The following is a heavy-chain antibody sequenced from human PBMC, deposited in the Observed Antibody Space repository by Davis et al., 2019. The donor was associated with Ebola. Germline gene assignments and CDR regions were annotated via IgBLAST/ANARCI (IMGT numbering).Heavy chain of an antibody. V-gene: IGHV3-30*04. D-gene: IGHD2-15*01. Sequence: PGGSLRLSCAASGFTFSSYAMHWVRQAPGKGLEWVAVISYDGSNKYYADSVKGRFTISRDNSKNTLYLQMNSLRAEDTAVYYCARRGGSHTLLDYWGQGTLVTVSS. CDR3: ARRGGSHTLLDY. J-gene: IGHJ4*02. CDR2: ISYDGSNK. CDR1: GFTFSSYA.